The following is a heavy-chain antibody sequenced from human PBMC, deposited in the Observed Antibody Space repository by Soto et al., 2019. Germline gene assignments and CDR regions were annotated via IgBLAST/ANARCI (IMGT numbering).Heavy chain of an antibody. CDR1: GGSINSNNYY. CDR2: IYYDGST. J-gene: IGHJ4*02. CDR3: AKVVVAATRHTDFDS. Sequence: SETLSLTCTVSGGSINSNNYYWAWIRQPPGKGLAWIASIYYDGSTYYNPSLKSRVTISVDAPKNRFSLKLRSVTAADTAIYYCAKVVVAATRHTDFDSWGQGTLVTVSS. V-gene: IGHV4-39*02. D-gene: IGHD2-15*01.